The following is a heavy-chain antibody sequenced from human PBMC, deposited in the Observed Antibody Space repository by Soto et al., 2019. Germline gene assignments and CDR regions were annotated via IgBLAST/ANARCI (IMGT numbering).Heavy chain of an antibody. Sequence: QSGGSLRLSCAASGFTLSSYSMSWVRQAPGKGLEWVSGISNGGISTYYADSVKGRFTISRDNSKNTLYLQINSLRVEDTAVYYCAKEWVYDSSGWSFDYWGQGT. CDR2: ISNGGIST. CDR3: AKEWVYDSSGWSFDY. J-gene: IGHJ4*02. D-gene: IGHD3-22*01. CDR1: GFTLSSYS. V-gene: IGHV3-23*01.